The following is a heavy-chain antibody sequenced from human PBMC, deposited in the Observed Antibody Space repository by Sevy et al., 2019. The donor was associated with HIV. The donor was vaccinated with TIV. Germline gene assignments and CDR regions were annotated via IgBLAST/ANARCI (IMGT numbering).Heavy chain of an antibody. D-gene: IGHD3-10*01. CDR3: ASLSLGYYGSGSYYHPDRSVYYYGMDV. CDR2: IYYSGST. J-gene: IGHJ6*02. Sequence: SETLSLTCTVSGGSISSGDYYWSWIRQPPGKGLEWIGYIYYSGSTYYNPSLKSRVTISVDTSKNQFSLKLSSVTAADTAVYYCASLSLGYYGSGSYYHPDRSVYYYGMDVWGQGATVTVSS. V-gene: IGHV4-30-4*01. CDR1: GGSISSGDYY.